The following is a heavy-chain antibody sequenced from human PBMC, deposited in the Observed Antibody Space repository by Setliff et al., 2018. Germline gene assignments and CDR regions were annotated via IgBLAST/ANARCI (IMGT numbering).Heavy chain of an antibody. CDR1: GDSISSYY. Sequence: SETLSLTCTVSGDSISSYYWSWIRQPPGKGLEWIGYTYYSGSTNYNPSLKSRVTMSVATFENHFSLKLNSLTAADTAVYYCARVTNWGLDLRFDPWGQGILVTVS. CDR2: TYYSGST. J-gene: IGHJ5*02. V-gene: IGHV4-59*01. D-gene: IGHD7-27*01. CDR3: ARVTNWGLDLRFDP.